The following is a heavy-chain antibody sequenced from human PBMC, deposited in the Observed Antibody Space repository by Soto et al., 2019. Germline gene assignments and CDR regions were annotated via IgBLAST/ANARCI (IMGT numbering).Heavy chain of an antibody. CDR2: INPNSGGT. D-gene: IGHD2-15*01. Sequence: ASVKVSCKASGYTFTGYYMHWVRQAPGQGLEWMGWINPNSGGTNYAQKFQGWVTMTRDTSISTAYMELSRLRSDDTAVYYCARGGVVVAATRGVIGYYYYYMDVWGKGTTVTVSS. CDR3: ARGGVVVAATRGVIGYYYYYMDV. J-gene: IGHJ6*03. CDR1: GYTFTGYY. V-gene: IGHV1-2*04.